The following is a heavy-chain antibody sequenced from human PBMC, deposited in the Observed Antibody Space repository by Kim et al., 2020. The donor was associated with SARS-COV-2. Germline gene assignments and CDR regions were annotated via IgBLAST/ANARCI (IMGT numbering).Heavy chain of an antibody. CDR1: GYTFTSYA. Sequence: ASVKVSCKASGYTFTSYAMHWVRQAPGQRLEWMGWINAGNGNTKYSQKFQGRVTITRDTSASTAYMELSSLRSEDTAVYYCAREMYYDFWSGYFPHYWGQGTLVTVSS. V-gene: IGHV1-3*01. CDR2: INAGNGNT. D-gene: IGHD3-3*01. CDR3: AREMYYDFWSGYFPHY. J-gene: IGHJ4*02.